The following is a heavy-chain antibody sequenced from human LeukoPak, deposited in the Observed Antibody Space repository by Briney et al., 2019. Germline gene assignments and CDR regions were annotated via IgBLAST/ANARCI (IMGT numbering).Heavy chain of an antibody. CDR2: IIPIFGTA. D-gene: IGHD3-10*01. CDR3: ARHMVRGITEFDP. V-gene: IGHV1-69*13. CDR1: GGTFSNYT. Sequence: ASVKVSCKASGGTFSNYTINWVRQAPGQGLEWMGGIIPIFGTANYTQKFQGRVTITADESTSTAYMELSSLRSEDTAVYYCARHMVRGITEFDPWGQGTLVTVSS. J-gene: IGHJ5*02.